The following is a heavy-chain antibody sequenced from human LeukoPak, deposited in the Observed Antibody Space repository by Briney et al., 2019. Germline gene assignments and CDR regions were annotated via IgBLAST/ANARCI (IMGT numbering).Heavy chain of an antibody. CDR1: GFTFSSYG. CDR3: AKDPSGPIDY. V-gene: IGHV3-30*18. J-gene: IGHJ4*02. CDR2: ISYDGSNK. Sequence: GGSLRLSCAASGFTFSSYGMHWVRQAPGKGLEWVAVISYDGSNKYYADSVKGRFTISRDNSKNTLYLQMNSLRAEDTAVYHCAKDPSGPIDYWGQGTLVTVSS.